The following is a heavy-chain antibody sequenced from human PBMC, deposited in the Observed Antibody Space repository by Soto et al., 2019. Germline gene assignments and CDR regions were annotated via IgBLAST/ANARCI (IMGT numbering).Heavy chain of an antibody. CDR3: ARDRNYDFWSGCWDY. V-gene: IGHV3-21*01. CDR1: GFTFSSYS. Sequence: GGSLRLSCAASGFTFSSYSMNWVRQAPGKGLEWVSSISSSSSYIYYADSVKGRFTISRDNAKNSLYLQMNSLRAEDTAVYYCARDRNYDFWSGCWDYWGQGTLVTVSS. D-gene: IGHD3-3*01. CDR2: ISSSSSYI. J-gene: IGHJ4*02.